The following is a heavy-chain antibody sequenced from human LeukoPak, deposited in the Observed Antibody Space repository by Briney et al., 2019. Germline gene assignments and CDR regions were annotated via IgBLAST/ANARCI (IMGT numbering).Heavy chain of an antibody. CDR3: ARVIASSGSWWAFDI. CDR1: GFTFSDYY. J-gene: IGHJ3*02. Sequence: GGSLGLSCAASGFTFSDYYMSWIRQAPGKGLEWVSYISSSGSTIYYADSVKSRFTISRDNAKNSLYLQMNSLRAEDTAVYYCARVIASSGSWWAFDIWGQGTMVTVSS. CDR2: ISSSGSTI. D-gene: IGHD6-19*01. V-gene: IGHV3-11*01.